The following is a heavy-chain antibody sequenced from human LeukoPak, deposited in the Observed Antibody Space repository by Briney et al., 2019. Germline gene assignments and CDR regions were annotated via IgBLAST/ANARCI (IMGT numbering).Heavy chain of an antibody. CDR1: AGPISSYY. V-gene: IGHV4-59*08. D-gene: IGHD6-13*01. CDR2: IYYSGST. CDR3: AGQDWQQQPPGW. J-gene: IGHJ4*02. Sequence: SETLSLTCTVSAGPISSYYWSWIRQPPGRGLEWIGYIYYSGSTDYNPSLKSRVTISVDTSKNQFSLKLSSAPAAGTDMYYCAGQDWQQQPPGWWGQGTLVTVSS.